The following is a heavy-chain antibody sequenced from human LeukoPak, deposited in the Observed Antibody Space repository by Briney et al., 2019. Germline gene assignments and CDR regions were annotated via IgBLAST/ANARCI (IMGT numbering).Heavy chain of an antibody. V-gene: IGHV3-49*04. J-gene: IGHJ4*02. CDR2: IRSIAYGGTT. D-gene: IGHD6-6*01. CDR1: GFTFGDYA. Sequence: PGGSLRLSCTASGFTFGDYAMSWVRQAPGKGLEWVGFIRSIAYGGTTEYAASVNDRFTISRDDSKSIVYLQMNSLKTEDTAVYYCTRGVYSSSYYFDYWGQGTLVTVSS. CDR3: TRGVYSSSYYFDY.